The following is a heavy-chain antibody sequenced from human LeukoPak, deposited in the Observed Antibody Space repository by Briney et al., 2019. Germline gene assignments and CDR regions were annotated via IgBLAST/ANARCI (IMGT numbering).Heavy chain of an antibody. CDR3: ARDRGYYFDY. CDR1: GFIFSPYT. Sequence: GGSLRLSCAASGFIFSPYTMNWVRQAPGKGLEWVSSISSDITYIFYADSVKGRFTVSRDNAKNSLYLQMSSLRAEDTAVYYCARDRGYYFDYWGQGILVTLSS. CDR2: ISSDITYI. V-gene: IGHV3-21*06. J-gene: IGHJ4*02. D-gene: IGHD5-24*01.